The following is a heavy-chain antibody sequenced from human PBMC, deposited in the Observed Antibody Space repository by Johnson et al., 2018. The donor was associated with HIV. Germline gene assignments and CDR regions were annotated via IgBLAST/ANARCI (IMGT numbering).Heavy chain of an antibody. J-gene: IGHJ3*02. CDR1: GFTFDEYG. V-gene: IGHV3-20*04. D-gene: IGHD1-26*01. CDR2: INWNGGST. Sequence: VQLVESGGGVVRPGGSLRLSCAASGFTFDEYGMTWVRQAPGKGLEWVSGINWNGGSTGYADSVKGRFTISSDNAKNSLYLQMNSLRAEDTALYYCARDRTGGSYPRAFDIWGQGTIVTVSS. CDR3: ARDRTGGSYPRAFDI.